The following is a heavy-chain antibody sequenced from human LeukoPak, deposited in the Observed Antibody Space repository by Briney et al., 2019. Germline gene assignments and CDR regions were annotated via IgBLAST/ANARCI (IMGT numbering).Heavy chain of an antibody. CDR1: GYTFTSYD. CDR3: ARGVTGTTSYYGMDV. Sequence: ASVKVSCKASGYTFTSYDINWVRQATGQGLEWMGWMNPNSGNTGYAQKFQGRVTMTTDTSTSTAYMELRSLRSDDTAVYYCARGVTGTTSYYGMDVWGQGTTVTVSS. CDR2: MNPNSGNT. D-gene: IGHD1-20*01. V-gene: IGHV1-8*01. J-gene: IGHJ6*02.